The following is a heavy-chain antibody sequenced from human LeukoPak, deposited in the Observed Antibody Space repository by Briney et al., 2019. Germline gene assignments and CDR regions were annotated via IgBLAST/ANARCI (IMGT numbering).Heavy chain of an antibody. Sequence: GGPLRLSCAASGFTFSSYAMSWVRQAPGKGLEWVSAISGSGGRTYYADSVKGRFTISRDNSKNTLYLQMNSLRAEDTAVYYCAKTDSSDYSYFFDYWGQGTLVTVSS. CDR2: ISGSGGRT. J-gene: IGHJ4*02. D-gene: IGHD3-22*01. CDR1: GFTFSSYA. V-gene: IGHV3-23*01. CDR3: AKTDSSDYSYFFDY.